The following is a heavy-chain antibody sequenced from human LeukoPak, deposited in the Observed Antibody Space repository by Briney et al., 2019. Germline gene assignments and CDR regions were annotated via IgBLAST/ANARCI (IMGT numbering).Heavy chain of an antibody. J-gene: IGHJ4*02. D-gene: IGHD3-22*01. CDR3: ARGSYYYYYDSSGYEGTGFDY. Sequence: SETLSLTCTVSGGSISSSSYYWGWIRQPAGKGLEWIGRIYTSGSTNYNPSLKSRVTMSVDTSKNQFSLKLSSVTAADTAVYYCARGSYYYYYDSSGYEGTGFDYWGQGTLATVSS. V-gene: IGHV4-61*02. CDR1: GGSISSSSYY. CDR2: IYTSGST.